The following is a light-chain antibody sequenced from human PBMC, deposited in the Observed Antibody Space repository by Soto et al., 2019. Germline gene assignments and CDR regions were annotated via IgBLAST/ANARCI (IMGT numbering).Light chain of an antibody. CDR2: SNN. Sequence: QLVLTQPPSASGTPGQRVTISCSGSSSNIGRNTVNWYQQLPGTAPKLLIYSNNQRPSGVPDRFSGSKSGTSGSLAISELQSEDEADYYCAGWDDSLNGPVFGGGTKLTVL. CDR1: SSNIGRNT. CDR3: AGWDDSLNGPV. J-gene: IGLJ2*01. V-gene: IGLV1-44*01.